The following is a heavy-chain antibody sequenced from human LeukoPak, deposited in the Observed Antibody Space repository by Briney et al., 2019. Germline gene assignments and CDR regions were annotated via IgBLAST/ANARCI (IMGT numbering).Heavy chain of an antibody. CDR3: TRYEGFGFGEMNDYYYYYMDV. CDR2: IRSKANSYAT. V-gene: IGHV3-73*01. CDR1: GVTFSGSA. J-gene: IGHJ6*03. Sequence: GGSLRLSCAASGVTFSGSAMHWVRQASGEGLEWVGRIRSKANSYATAYAASVKGRFTISRDDSKNTAYLQMNSLKTEDTAVYYCTRYEGFGFGEMNDYYYYYMDVWGKGTTVTVSS. D-gene: IGHD3-10*01.